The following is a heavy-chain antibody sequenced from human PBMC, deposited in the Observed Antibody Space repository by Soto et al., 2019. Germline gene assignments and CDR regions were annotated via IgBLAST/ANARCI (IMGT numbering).Heavy chain of an antibody. V-gene: IGHV4-34*01. CDR3: ARAGVQARQEQAEGLYGMDV. J-gene: IGHJ6*02. Sequence: SETLSLTCAVYGGSFSGYYWSWIRQPPGKGLEWIGEINHSGSTNYNPSLKSRVTISVDTSKNQFSLKLSSVTAADTAVYYCARAGVQARQEQAEGLYGMDVWGQGTTVTVSS. D-gene: IGHD2-15*01. CDR2: INHSGST. CDR1: GGSFSGYY.